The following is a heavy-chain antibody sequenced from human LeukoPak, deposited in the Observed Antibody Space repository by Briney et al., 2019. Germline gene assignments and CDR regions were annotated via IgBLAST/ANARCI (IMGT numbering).Heavy chain of an antibody. CDR1: GFTFSNYI. V-gene: IGHV3-21*06. CDR3: ARDGVGYGDSFDY. J-gene: IGHJ4*02. CDR2: ISSSSSYI. D-gene: IGHD2-8*01. Sequence: PGGSLRLSCAASGFTFSNYIVNWVRQAPGEGLEWVASISSSSSYIYYAGSVKGRFTISRDNAKNLLYLQMTSLRAEDTAVYYCARDGVGYGDSFDYWGQGTLVTVSS.